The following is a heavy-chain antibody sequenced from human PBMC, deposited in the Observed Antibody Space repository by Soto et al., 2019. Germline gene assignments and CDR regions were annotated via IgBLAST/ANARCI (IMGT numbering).Heavy chain of an antibody. Sequence: PGGSLRRTCAACGFTFSTQPMHWVRQTPCTGLEWVALISSDGIIKYYADSVKGRFTISRDNSKNTLSLQMNSLRAEDTAVYYCARDGGWPHATYYLDSWGQGTLFTVSS. CDR1: GFTFSTQP. CDR3: ARDGGWPHATYYLDS. CDR2: ISSDGIIK. D-gene: IGHD3-16*01. V-gene: IGHV3-30-3*01. J-gene: IGHJ4*02.